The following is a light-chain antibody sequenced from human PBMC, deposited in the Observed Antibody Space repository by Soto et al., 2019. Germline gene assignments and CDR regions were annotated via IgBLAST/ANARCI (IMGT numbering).Light chain of an antibody. Sequence: QSVLTQPASVSRSPVQSITISCTGTRRDVGGYNYVSWYQQYPGKSPKLLIYEVTHRPSGVSNRFSGSKSGNTASLTISGLQAEDEADYYCSSYTTSNTLPFVFGTGTKVTVL. CDR2: EVT. CDR1: RRDVGGYNY. V-gene: IGLV2-14*01. J-gene: IGLJ1*01. CDR3: SSYTTSNTLPFV.